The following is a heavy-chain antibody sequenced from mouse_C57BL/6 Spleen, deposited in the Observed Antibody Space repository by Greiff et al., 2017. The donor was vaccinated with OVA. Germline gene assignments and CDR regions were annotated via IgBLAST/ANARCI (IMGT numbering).Heavy chain of an antibody. CDR3: ARELWYYGSSYWYFDV. V-gene: IGHV5-17*01. D-gene: IGHD1-1*01. Sequence: EVKVVESGGGLVKPGGSLKLSCAASGFTFSDYGMHWVRQAPEKGLEWVAYISSGSSTIYYADTVKGRFTISRDNDKNTLFLQMTSLRSEDTAMYYCARELWYYGSSYWYFDVWGTGTTVTVSS. J-gene: IGHJ1*03. CDR1: GFTFSDYG. CDR2: ISSGSSTI.